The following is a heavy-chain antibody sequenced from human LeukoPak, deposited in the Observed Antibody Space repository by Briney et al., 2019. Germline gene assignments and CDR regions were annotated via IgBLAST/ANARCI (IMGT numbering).Heavy chain of an antibody. V-gene: IGHV4-59*01. CDR3: ARASGVGYYYYMDV. CDR1: GGSISSYY. Sequence: NTSETLSLTCTVSGGSISSYYWSWIRQPPGKGLEWIGYIYYSGSTNYNPSLKSRVTISVDTSKNQFSLKLSSVTAADTAVYYCARASGVGYYYYMDVWGKGTTVTISS. J-gene: IGHJ6*03. CDR2: IYYSGST. D-gene: IGHD1-26*01.